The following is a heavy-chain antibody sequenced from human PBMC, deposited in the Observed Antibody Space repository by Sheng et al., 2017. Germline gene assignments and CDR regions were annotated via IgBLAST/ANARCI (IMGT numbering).Heavy chain of an antibody. J-gene: IGHJ3*01. CDR2: IDPIGNEK. CDR1: GFTFSHYW. Sequence: EVQLVESGGGLVQPGGSLRLSCEASGFTFSHYWMSWVRQAPGKGLEWVANIDPIGNEKHYVGSVEGRITVSRDNAKNSLYLQMNSLTAADTAIYYCARDPAWEAFDFWGQGTMVTVSS. D-gene: IGHD1-26*01. CDR3: ARDPAWEAFDF. V-gene: IGHV3-7*01.